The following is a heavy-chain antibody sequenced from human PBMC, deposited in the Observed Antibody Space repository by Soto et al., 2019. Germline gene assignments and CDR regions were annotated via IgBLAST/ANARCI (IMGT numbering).Heavy chain of an antibody. CDR1: GFTFSSYD. CDR3: ARGELGIVRSYWYFDL. Sequence: EVQLVESGGGLVQPGGSLRLSCAASGFTFSSYDMHWVRQATGKGLEWVSAIGTAGDTYYPGSVKGRFTISREDAKNSLSLQMNSLRAGDTAVYYCARGELGIVRSYWYFDLWGRGTLVTVSS. CDR2: IGTAGDT. D-gene: IGHD7-27*01. V-gene: IGHV3-13*04. J-gene: IGHJ2*01.